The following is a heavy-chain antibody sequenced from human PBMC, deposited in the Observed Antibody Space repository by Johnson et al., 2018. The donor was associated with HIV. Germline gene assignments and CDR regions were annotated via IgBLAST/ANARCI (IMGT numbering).Heavy chain of an antibody. CDR1: GFSFDDYG. CDR2: IKQDGREQ. CDR3: ATRAFTTMAEDDAFDI. Sequence: MLLVESGGGVVRPGGSLRLSCAASGFSFDDYGMNWVRQAPGTGLECVANIKQDGREQYSVDSVKGRFTISRDNAKNTLYLQMNSLRAEDTAVYYCATRAFTTMAEDDAFDIWGQGTMVTVSS. D-gene: IGHD5-18*01. V-gene: IGHV3-7*03. J-gene: IGHJ3*02.